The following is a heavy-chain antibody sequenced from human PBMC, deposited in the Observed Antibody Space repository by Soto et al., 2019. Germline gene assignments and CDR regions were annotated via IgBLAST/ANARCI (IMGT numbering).Heavy chain of an antibody. V-gene: IGHV1-69*10. CDR1: GGTFSSYA. CDR3: ARDSLHYGAWSYYYYYYYMDV. D-gene: IGHD3-10*01. Sequence: ASVKVSCKASGGTFSSYAISWVRQAPGQGLEWMGGIIPIFGIANYAQKFQGRVTITADKSTSTAYMELSSLRSEDTAVYYCARDSLHYGAWSYYYYYYYMDVWGKGTTVTVSS. J-gene: IGHJ6*03. CDR2: IIPIFGIA.